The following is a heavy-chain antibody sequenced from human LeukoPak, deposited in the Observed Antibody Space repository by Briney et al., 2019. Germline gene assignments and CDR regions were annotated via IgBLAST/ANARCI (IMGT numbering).Heavy chain of an antibody. Sequence: GGSLRLSCAAFGFTFSSYGMHWVRQAPGKGLEGVAVIWYDGSNKYYADSVKGRFTISRDNSKNTLYLQMNSLRAEDTAVYYCAREGSNDAFDIWGQGTMVTVSS. V-gene: IGHV3-33*01. CDR1: GFTFSSYG. J-gene: IGHJ3*02. CDR3: AREGSNDAFDI. CDR2: IWYDGSNK.